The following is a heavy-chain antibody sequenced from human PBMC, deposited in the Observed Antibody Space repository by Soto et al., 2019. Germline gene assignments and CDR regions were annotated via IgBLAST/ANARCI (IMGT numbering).Heavy chain of an antibody. CDR2: IYSGGST. V-gene: IGHV3-66*01. CDR3: ARDLRFWSGYYYGMDV. CDR1: GFTVSSNY. Sequence: PGGSLRLSCAASGFTVSSNYMSWVRQAPGKGLEWVSVIYSGGSTYYADSVKGRFTISRDNSKNTLYLQMNSLRAEDTAVYYCARDLRFWSGYYYGMDVWGQGTTVTVSS. D-gene: IGHD3-3*01. J-gene: IGHJ6*02.